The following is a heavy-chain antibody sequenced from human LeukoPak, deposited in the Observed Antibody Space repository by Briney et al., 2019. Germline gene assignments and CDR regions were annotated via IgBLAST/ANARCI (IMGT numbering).Heavy chain of an antibody. Sequence: GGSLRLSCAASGFTFSDYYINWIRQAPGKGLEWVSSISGSGSAIFYADSVRGRFTISRDNAKNSLFLQMNSLRAEDTAVYYCARDLDVVVGPAHYDALDLWGQGTTVTVS. V-gene: IGHV3-11*04. CDR2: ISGSGSAI. CDR1: GFTFSDYY. D-gene: IGHD2-15*01. J-gene: IGHJ3*01. CDR3: ARDLDVVVGPAHYDALDL.